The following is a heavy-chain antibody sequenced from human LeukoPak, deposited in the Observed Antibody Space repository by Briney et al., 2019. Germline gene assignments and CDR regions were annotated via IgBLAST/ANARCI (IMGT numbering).Heavy chain of an antibody. CDR3: ASGFSSSPYFDY. V-gene: IGHV3-21*01. Sequence: GGSLRLLCAASGFIFSPYYMNWVRQAPGKGLEGVSFITCSSSYIYYTDSVKGRFTISRDNAKNSLFLQMNSLRDEDTAVYYCASGFSSSPYFDYWGQGTLVTVSS. CDR1: GFIFSPYY. J-gene: IGHJ4*02. D-gene: IGHD6-6*01. CDR2: ITCSSSYI.